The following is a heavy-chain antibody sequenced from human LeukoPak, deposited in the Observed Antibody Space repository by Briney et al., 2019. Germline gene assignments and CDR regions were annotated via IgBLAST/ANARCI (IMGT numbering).Heavy chain of an antibody. J-gene: IGHJ5*02. V-gene: IGHV1-2*02. D-gene: IGHD6-13*01. CDR1: GYTFTGYY. CDR2: INPNSGGT. Sequence: ASVKVSCKASGYTFTGYYMHWVRQAPGQGLEWMGWINPNSGGTNYAQMFQGRVTMTGDTSISTAYMELSRLRSDDTAVYYCARVPSEQQLGNWFDPWGQGTLVTVSS. CDR3: ARVPSEQQLGNWFDP.